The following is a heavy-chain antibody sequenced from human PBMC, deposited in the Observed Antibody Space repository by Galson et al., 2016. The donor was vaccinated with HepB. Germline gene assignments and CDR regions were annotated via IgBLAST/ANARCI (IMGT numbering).Heavy chain of an antibody. J-gene: IGHJ5*02. CDR2: ITWNSGGV. Sequence: SLRLSCAASGFTFAAHGMHWVRQTPGKGLEWVSGITWNSGGVQYGDSVKGRFTISRDNAKNSLFLQMNSLRPEDTALYYCARGRLNSGAGGCDLWGQGTLVTVSS. CDR1: GFTFAAHG. CDR3: ARGRLNSGAGGCDL. V-gene: IGHV3-9*01. D-gene: IGHD6-19*01.